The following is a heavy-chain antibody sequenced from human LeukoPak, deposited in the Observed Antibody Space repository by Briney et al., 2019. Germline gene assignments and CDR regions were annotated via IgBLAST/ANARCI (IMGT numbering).Heavy chain of an antibody. D-gene: IGHD3-10*01. CDR2: IYTSGST. J-gene: IGHJ4*02. V-gene: IGHV4-4*07. Sequence: SETLSLTCTVSGGSISSYYWTWIRQPAGKGLEWIGRIYTSGSTNYNPSLKSRVTMSVDTSKNQFSLKLSSVTAADTAVYYCASGLVRGVIRSYFDYWGQGTLVTVSS. CDR1: GGSISSYY. CDR3: ASGLVRGVIRSYFDY.